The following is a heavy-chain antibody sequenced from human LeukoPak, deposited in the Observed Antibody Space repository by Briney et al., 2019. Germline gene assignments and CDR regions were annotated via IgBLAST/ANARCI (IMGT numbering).Heavy chain of an antibody. CDR1: GGSISSYY. J-gene: IGHJ3*02. CDR2: IYYSGST. Sequence: SETLSLTCTVSGGSISSYYWSWIRQPPGKGLEWIGYIYYSGSTNYNPSLKSRVTISVDTSKNQFSLKLSSVTAADTAVYYCARVGYSGSHYDAFDIWGQGTMVTVSS. D-gene: IGHD1-26*01. V-gene: IGHV4-59*08. CDR3: ARVGYSGSHYDAFDI.